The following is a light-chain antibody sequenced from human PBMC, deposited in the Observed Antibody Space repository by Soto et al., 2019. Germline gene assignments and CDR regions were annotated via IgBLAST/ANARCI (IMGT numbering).Light chain of an antibody. J-gene: IGLJ1*01. V-gene: IGLV2-14*01. CDR2: DVS. CDR1: SSDVGGYNY. Sequence: QSALTQPASVSGSPGQSITISCTGSSSDVGGYNYVSWYQQHPGKAPKLMIYDVSNRPSGVSTRFAGSKSGNTASLTITGLQVEDEAAYYCSSYTSSSTLYVFGTGTKVTVL. CDR3: SSYTSSSTLYV.